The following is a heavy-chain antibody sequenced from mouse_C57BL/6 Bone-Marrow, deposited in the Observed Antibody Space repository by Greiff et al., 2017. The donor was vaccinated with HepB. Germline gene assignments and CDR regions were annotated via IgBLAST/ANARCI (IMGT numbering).Heavy chain of an antibody. CDR3: ARHEVRRGFDY. CDR1: GFTFSDYY. Sequence: EVQGVESGGGLVQPGGSLKLSCAASGFTFSDYYMYRVRQTPEKRLEWVAYISNGGGSTYYPDTVKGRFTISRDNAKNTLYLQMSRLKSEDTAMYYCARHEVRRGFDYWGQGTTLTVSS. V-gene: IGHV5-12*01. D-gene: IGHD2-14*01. J-gene: IGHJ2*01. CDR2: ISNGGGST.